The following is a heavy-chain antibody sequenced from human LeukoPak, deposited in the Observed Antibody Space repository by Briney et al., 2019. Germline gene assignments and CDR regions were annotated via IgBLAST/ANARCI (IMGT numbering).Heavy chain of an antibody. D-gene: IGHD1-1*01. J-gene: IGHJ6*03. Sequence: ASVKVSCKASGYTFTGYYMHWVRQAPGQGLEWMGWINPNSGGTNYAQKFQGRVTMTRDTSISTAYMELSRLRSDDTAVYYCARQTWNDVYYYYYMDVWAKGTTVTISS. CDR1: GYTFTGYY. CDR2: INPNSGGT. V-gene: IGHV1-2*02. CDR3: ARQTWNDVYYYYYMDV.